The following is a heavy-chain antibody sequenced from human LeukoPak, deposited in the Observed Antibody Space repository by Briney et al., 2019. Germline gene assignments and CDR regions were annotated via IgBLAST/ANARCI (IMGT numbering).Heavy chain of an antibody. Sequence: SETLSLTCTVSGGSISSSSYYWGWIRQPPGKGLEWIGSIYYSGSTYYNPSLKSRVTISVDTSKNQFSLKLSSVTAADTAVYYCAAETGYSRDMRWFDPWGQGTLVTVSS. CDR1: GGSISSSSYY. J-gene: IGHJ5*02. CDR3: AAETGYSRDMRWFDP. V-gene: IGHV4-39*07. CDR2: IYYSGST. D-gene: IGHD6-13*01.